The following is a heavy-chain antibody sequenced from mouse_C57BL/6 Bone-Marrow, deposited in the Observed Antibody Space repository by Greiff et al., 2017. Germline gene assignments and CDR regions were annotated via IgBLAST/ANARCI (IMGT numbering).Heavy chain of an antibody. D-gene: IGHD2-3*01. CDR1: GYAFTNYL. CDR2: INPGSGGT. V-gene: IGHV1-54*01. Sequence: QVQLQQSVAELVRPGTSVKVSCKASGYAFTNYLIEWVKQRPGQGLEWIGVINPGSGGTNYNEKFKGKATLTADKSSSTAYMQLSSLTSEDSAVYFCARGYSGFFAYWGQGTLVTVSA. J-gene: IGHJ3*01. CDR3: ARGYSGFFAY.